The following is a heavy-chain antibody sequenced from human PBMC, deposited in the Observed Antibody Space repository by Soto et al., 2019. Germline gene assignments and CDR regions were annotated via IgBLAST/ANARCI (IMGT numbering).Heavy chain of an antibody. CDR2: ISGYNGNT. J-gene: IGHJ6*02. D-gene: IGHD2-8*02. V-gene: IGHV1-18*01. CDR3: AATGGNYFGLDV. CDR1: DNTFTHYG. Sequence: ASVKVSCKSSDNTFTHYGINWVRQAPGQGLEWMGWISGYNGNTKYAQKFQDRVTMTADTSTRTAFMGVRSLTSDDTGVYFCAATGGNYFGLDVWGQGTTVTVSS.